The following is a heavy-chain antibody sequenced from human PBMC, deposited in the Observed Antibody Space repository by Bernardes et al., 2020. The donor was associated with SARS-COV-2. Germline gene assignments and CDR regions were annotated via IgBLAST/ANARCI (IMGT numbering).Heavy chain of an antibody. CDR1: GFTFSNAW. D-gene: IGHD3-22*01. Sequence: GGSLRPSCAASGFTFSNAWMNWVRQAPGKGLEWVGDIKRKTDGGTTDYAAPVKGRFTISGDDSKNTMYLQMNSLKTEDTAVYYCTTGAEIYYDSSGFSYYFDFWGQGTLVTVSS. CDR2: IKRKTDGGTT. V-gene: IGHV3-15*07. J-gene: IGHJ4*02. CDR3: TTGAEIYYDSSGFSYYFDF.